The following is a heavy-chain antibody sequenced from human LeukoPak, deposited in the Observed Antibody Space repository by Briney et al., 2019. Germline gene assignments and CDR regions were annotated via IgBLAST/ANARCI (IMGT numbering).Heavy chain of an antibody. Sequence: SETLSLTCAVYGGSFSGYYWSWIRQPPGKGLEWIGEINHSGSTNYNPSLKSRVTISVDTSKNQFSLRLSSVTAADTAVYYCARWGSGWYYFDYWGQGTLVTVSS. CDR3: ARWGSGWYYFDY. V-gene: IGHV4-34*01. D-gene: IGHD6-19*01. J-gene: IGHJ4*02. CDR1: GGSFSGYY. CDR2: INHSGST.